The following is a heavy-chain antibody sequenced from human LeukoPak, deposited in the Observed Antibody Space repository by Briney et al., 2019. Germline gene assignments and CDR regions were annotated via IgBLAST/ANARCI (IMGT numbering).Heavy chain of an antibody. CDR3: ASLLRYFDWRDAFDI. D-gene: IGHD3-9*01. V-gene: IGHV4-39*07. CDR2: IYYSGST. CDR1: GGSISSSSYY. Sequence: SETLSLTCTVSGGSISSSSYYWGWIRQPPGKGLEWIGSIYYSGSTYYNPSLKSRVIISVDTSKNQFSLKLTSVTAADTAVYYCASLLRYFDWRDAFDIWGQGTMVTVSS. J-gene: IGHJ3*02.